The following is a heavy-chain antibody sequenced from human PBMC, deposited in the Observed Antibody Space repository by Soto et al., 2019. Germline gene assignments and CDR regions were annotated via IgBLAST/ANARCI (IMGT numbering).Heavy chain of an antibody. D-gene: IGHD6-13*01. Sequence: ASVKVSCKASGYTFTSYAMHWVRQAPRQRLEWMGWINAGNGNIKYSQKFQGRVTITRDTSASTAYVELSSLRSEDTAVYYCARTGSSSWYWFDPWGQGTLVTVSS. V-gene: IGHV1-3*01. CDR3: ARTGSSSWYWFDP. J-gene: IGHJ5*02. CDR2: INAGNGNI. CDR1: GYTFTSYA.